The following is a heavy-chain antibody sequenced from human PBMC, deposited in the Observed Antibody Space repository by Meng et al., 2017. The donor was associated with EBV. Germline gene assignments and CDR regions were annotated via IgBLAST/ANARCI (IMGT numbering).Heavy chain of an antibody. Sequence: AEVKTPGSSVKVSCKTSGGPFRYYAISWVRQAPGQGLEWLGGFLPRLGAPNYAQKFHGRVKITADESTSTHYMDLSSLRSEDTAIYYCASESGRGYTPDYWGQGTLVTVSS. D-gene: IGHD3-10*01. CDR1: GGPFRYYA. V-gene: IGHV1-69*01. J-gene: IGHJ4*02. CDR3: ASESGRGYTPDY. CDR2: FLPRLGAP.